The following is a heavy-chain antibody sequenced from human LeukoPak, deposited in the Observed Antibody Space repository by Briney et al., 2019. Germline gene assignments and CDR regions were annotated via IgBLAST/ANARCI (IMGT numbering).Heavy chain of an antibody. D-gene: IGHD3-22*01. V-gene: IGHV4-59*01. CDR3: ARGEKYYHDSRGYYYFDY. CDR1: GGSISSYY. CDR2: IYYSGST. Sequence: SETLSLTCTVSGGSISSYYWSWIRQPPGKGLEWIGYIYYSGSTNYNPSLKSRVTISVDTSKNQFSLKLSSVTAADTAVYYCARGEKYYHDSRGYYYFDYWGQGTLVTVSS. J-gene: IGHJ4*02.